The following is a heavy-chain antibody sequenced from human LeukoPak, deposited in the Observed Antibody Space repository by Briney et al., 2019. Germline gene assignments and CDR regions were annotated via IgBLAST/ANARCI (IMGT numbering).Heavy chain of an antibody. J-gene: IGHJ4*02. CDR1: GYTLTELS. V-gene: IGHV1-24*01. Sequence: ASVKVSCKVSGYTLTELSMHWVRQAPGKGLEWMGGFDPEDGETIYAQKFQGRVTMTEDTSTDTAYMELSSLRSEDTAVYYCATGNSPFASGKTYYFDYWGQGTLVTVSS. D-gene: IGHD2-15*01. CDR2: FDPEDGET. CDR3: ATGNSPFASGKTYYFDY.